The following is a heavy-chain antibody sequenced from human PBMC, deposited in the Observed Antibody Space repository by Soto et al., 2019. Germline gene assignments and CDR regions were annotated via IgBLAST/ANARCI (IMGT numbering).Heavy chain of an antibody. J-gene: IGHJ1*01. CDR1: GYTFTGYY. CDR2: INPNSGGT. Sequence: ASVKVSCKASGYTFTGYYMHWVRQAPGQGLEWMGWINPNSGGTNYAQKFQGWVTMTRDTSISTAYMELSRLRSDDTAVYYCARAESSYYDSSGYYFPLYFQHWGQGTPVTVSS. V-gene: IGHV1-2*04. D-gene: IGHD3-22*01. CDR3: ARAESSYYDSSGYYFPLYFQH.